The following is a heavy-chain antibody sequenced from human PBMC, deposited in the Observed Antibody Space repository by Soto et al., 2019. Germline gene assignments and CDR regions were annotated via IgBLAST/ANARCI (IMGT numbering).Heavy chain of an antibody. CDR2: ISSSGRTI. CDR1: GFTFREYY. Sequence: GGSLRLSWAASGFTFREYYMSWIRQAPGKGLEGVSYISSSGRTIYYADSVEGRFTISRDNAKNSLYLQMNSLRAEDTAVYYCARHRAEVGYNWNYPCWFDPWGQGTLVTVSS. D-gene: IGHD1-7*01. J-gene: IGHJ5*02. V-gene: IGHV3-11*01. CDR3: ARHRAEVGYNWNYPCWFDP.